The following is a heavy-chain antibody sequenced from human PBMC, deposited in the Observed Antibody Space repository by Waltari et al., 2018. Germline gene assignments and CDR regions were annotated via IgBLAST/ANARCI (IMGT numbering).Heavy chain of an antibody. CDR2: SNPYRGGT. V-gene: IGHV1-2*02. D-gene: IGHD2-2*01. J-gene: IGHJ4*02. CDR3: ATAPDAFQIIN. Sequence: QVQLVQSGAEVKKPGASVKVSCKTSGYTFTGYYMYWVRQAPGQGLEWMGWSNPYRGGTAYAQKVQGRVTLTMDTSISTAYMELNRLISDDSAMYYCATAPDAFQIINWGQGTLVTVSS. CDR1: GYTFTGYY.